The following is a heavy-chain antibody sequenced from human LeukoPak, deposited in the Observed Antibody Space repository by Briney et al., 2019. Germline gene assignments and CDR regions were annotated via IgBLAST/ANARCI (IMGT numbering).Heavy chain of an antibody. D-gene: IGHD3-22*01. CDR2: ISSSSSYI. Sequence: PGGSLRLSCAASGFTFSSYSMNWVRQAPGKGLEWVSSISSSSSYIYYADSVKGRFTISRDNAKNSLYLQMNSLRAEDTAVYYCARDLTSYDSSGYLVYWGQGTLVIVSS. CDR1: GFTFSSYS. CDR3: ARDLTSYDSSGYLVY. V-gene: IGHV3-21*01. J-gene: IGHJ4*02.